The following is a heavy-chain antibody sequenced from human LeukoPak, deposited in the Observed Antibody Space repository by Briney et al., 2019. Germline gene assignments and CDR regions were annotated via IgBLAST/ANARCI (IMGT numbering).Heavy chain of an antibody. J-gene: IGHJ4*02. Sequence: SVKVSCKASGGTFSSYAISWVRQAPGQGLEWMGGIITIFGTANYAQKFQGRVTITADESTSTAYMELSSLRSEDTAVYYCARDPYYYGSGNDGGDWGQGTLVTVSS. D-gene: IGHD3-10*01. CDR2: IITIFGTA. CDR1: GGTFSSYA. CDR3: ARDPYYYGSGNDGGD. V-gene: IGHV1-69*13.